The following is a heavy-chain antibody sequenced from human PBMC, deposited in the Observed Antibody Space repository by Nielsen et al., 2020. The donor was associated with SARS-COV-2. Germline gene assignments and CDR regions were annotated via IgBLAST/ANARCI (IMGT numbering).Heavy chain of an antibody. V-gene: IGHV3-23*01. J-gene: IGHJ3*01. CDR2: LSSSGGST. CDR1: GFTFSSYA. Sequence: GESLKISCAASGFTFSSYAMHWVRQAPGRGLQWVTGLSSSGGSTYYTDSVKGRFTISRDNSKNTLYLEMHSLRVEDTAVYYCAKDGVVRGDALDLWGQGTMVTVSS. D-gene: IGHD3-10*01. CDR3: AKDGVVRGDALDL.